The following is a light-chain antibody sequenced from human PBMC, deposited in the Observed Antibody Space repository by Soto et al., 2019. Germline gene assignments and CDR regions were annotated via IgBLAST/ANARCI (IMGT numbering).Light chain of an antibody. CDR2: AAT. Sequence: DIQMTQSPSTLSASVGDRVTITCRASQTISRYLNWYQQKPGKAPKRLIYAATTLQSGVPSRFSGSGSGTDFTLTISSLQLEDFATYYCQQSYGTPLTFGPGTQVDVK. J-gene: IGKJ3*01. CDR1: QTISRY. CDR3: QQSYGTPLT. V-gene: IGKV1-39*01.